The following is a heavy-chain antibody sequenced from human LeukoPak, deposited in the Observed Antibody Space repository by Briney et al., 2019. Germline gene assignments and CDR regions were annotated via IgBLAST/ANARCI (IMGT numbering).Heavy chain of an antibody. D-gene: IGHD3-3*01. CDR2: IKQDGSEK. CDR3: ARGRFDFWSGYLTGFDY. CDR1: GFTSSSYS. J-gene: IGHJ4*02. Sequence: PGGSLRLSCEASGFTSSSYSMNWVRQAPGKGLEWVANIKQDGSEKYYVDSVKGRFTISRDNAKNSLYLQMNSLRAEDTAVYYCARGRFDFWSGYLTGFDYWGQGTLVTVSS. V-gene: IGHV3-7*01.